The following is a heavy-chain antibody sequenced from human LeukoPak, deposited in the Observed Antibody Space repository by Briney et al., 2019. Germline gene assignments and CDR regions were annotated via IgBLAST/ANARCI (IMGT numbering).Heavy chain of an antibody. CDR2: IKQDGSEK. Sequence: GGSLRLSCAASGFTFSSYWMSWVRQAPGKGLEWVANIKQDGSEKYYVDSVKGRFTISRDNAKSSLYLQMNSLRAEDTAVYYCARDSPYYYYGMDVWGQGTTVTVSS. CDR1: GFTFSSYW. V-gene: IGHV3-7*03. CDR3: ARDSPYYYYGMDV. J-gene: IGHJ6*02.